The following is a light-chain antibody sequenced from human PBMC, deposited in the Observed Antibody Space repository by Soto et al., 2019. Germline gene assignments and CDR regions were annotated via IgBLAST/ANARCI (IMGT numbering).Light chain of an antibody. J-gene: IGLJ2*01. Sequence: QAVLNQPAYVSGTAGQPITISCTGTSSYVGGYKYVSWYQQHPDKAPKLIIFEVSNRPSGISSRFSGSKSGNTASLTISGLQAEDEADYYCASYTSSSTSVIFGRGTKVTVL. CDR1: SSYVGGYKY. CDR3: ASYTSSSTSVI. CDR2: EVS. V-gene: IGLV2-14*01.